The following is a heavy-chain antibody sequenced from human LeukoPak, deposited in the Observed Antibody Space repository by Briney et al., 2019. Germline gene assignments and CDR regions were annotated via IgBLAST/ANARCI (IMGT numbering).Heavy chain of an antibody. CDR1: GFTFISYG. CDR3: ARTARGSTRTWDY. CDR2: ISYDGSNK. Sequence: GRSLRLSCAASGFTFISYGMHWVRQAPGKGLEWVAVISYDGSNKYYVDPVKGRFTVSRDNTKNTLYLQMNSLRAEDTAVYYCARTARGSTRTWDYWGQGTLVTVSS. D-gene: IGHD3-10*01. V-gene: IGHV3-30*03. J-gene: IGHJ4*02.